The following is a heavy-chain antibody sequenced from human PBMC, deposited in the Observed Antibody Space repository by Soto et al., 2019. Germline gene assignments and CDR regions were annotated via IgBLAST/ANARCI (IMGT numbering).Heavy chain of an antibody. V-gene: IGHV2-5*01. D-gene: IGHD5-18*01. CDR2: IYWNDDK. Sequence: SGPTLVNPTQPLTLTCTFSGFSLSTSGVAVGWIRQPPGKALEWLALIYWNDDKRYSPSLKSRLTITKDTSKNQAVLTMTNMDPVDTATYHSAHRPGYSYGPVFDYWGQGTLVTVSS. CDR3: AHRPGYSYGPVFDY. J-gene: IGHJ4*02. CDR1: GFSLSTSGVA.